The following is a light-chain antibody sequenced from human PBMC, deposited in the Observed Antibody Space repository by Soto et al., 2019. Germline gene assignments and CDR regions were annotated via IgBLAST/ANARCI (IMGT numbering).Light chain of an antibody. Sequence: ALTQPPSASGSPGQSVTISCTGTSSDVCGYNYVSWYQQYPGRAPKLMIYEVTKRPSGVPDRFSGSKSGNTASLTVSGLQAEDEADYYCSSYAASNNFYFVFGGGTKVTVL. CDR3: SSYAASNNFYFV. J-gene: IGLJ3*02. CDR2: EVT. V-gene: IGLV2-8*01. CDR1: SSDVCGYNY.